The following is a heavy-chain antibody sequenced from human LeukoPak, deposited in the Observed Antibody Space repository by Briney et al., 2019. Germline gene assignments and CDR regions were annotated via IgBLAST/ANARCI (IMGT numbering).Heavy chain of an antibody. J-gene: IGHJ3*02. V-gene: IGHV3-30*02. Sequence: GGSLRLSCAASGFTFSSYGMHWVRQAPGKGLEWVAFIRYDGSNKYYADSVKGRFTISRDNSKNTLYLQMNSLRAEDTAVYYCATLTRQRLNGAFDIWGQGTMVTVSS. CDR2: IRYDGSNK. CDR1: GFTFSSYG. CDR3: ATLTRQRLNGAFDI. D-gene: IGHD1-1*01.